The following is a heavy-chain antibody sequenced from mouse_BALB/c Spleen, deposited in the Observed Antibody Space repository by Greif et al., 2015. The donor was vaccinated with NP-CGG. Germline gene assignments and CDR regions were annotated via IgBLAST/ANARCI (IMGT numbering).Heavy chain of an antibody. V-gene: IGHV10-1*02. CDR3: VRHGDFDY. CDR1: GFTFNTYA. Sequence: KLVESGGGLVQPKGSLKLSCAASGFTFNTYAMNWVRQAPGKGLEWVARIRSKSNNYATYYADSVKDRFTISRDDSQSMLYLQMNNLKTEDTAMYYCVRHGDFDYWGQGTALTVSS. J-gene: IGHJ2*01. CDR2: IRSKSNNYAT.